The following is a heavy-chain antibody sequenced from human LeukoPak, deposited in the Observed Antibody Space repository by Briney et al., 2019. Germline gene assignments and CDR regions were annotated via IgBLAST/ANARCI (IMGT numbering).Heavy chain of an antibody. CDR2: INPVGSET. D-gene: IGHD7-27*01. J-gene: IGHJ4*02. Sequence: TGGSLRLSCAASGFSFSEYWMSWVRQAPGKGLEWVANINPVGSETYYVDSVRGRFTISRDSAMNLLYLQMNSLRAEDTAVYYCAKDGGLWVSAHWGDSWGRGTLVTVSS. V-gene: IGHV3-7*03. CDR1: GFSFSEYW. CDR3: AKDGGLWVSAHWGDS.